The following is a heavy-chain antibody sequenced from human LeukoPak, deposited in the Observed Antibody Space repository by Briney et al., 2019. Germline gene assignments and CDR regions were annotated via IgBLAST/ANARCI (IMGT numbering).Heavy chain of an antibody. CDR3: ARGRQDVTMIVVVMTAVSYYLDV. D-gene: IGHD3-22*01. V-gene: IGHV4-34*01. CDR1: GGPSSGYY. J-gene: IGHJ6*03. Sequence: SETLSLTRAVYGGPSSGYYWTWIRQTPEKGREWIGEMNPSGSTSYNPSLKSRVTISVDTSKNQFSLKLSSVTAADMAVYYCARGRQDVTMIVVVMTAVSYYLDVWGKGTTVTVS. CDR2: MNPSGST.